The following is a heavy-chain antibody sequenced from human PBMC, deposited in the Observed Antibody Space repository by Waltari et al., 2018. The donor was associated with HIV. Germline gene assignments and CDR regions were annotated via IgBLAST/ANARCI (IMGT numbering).Heavy chain of an antibody. Sequence: QVQLQESGPGLVKPSGTLSLTCAVSGGSFSSGNCWTWVRQPPGKGLEWIGEIYHSGTTNYNPSLKTRVTISLDKSKNQFSLKLSSVTAADTAVYYCAINGGSSNFDYWGQGTLVTVSS. J-gene: IGHJ4*02. CDR3: AINGGSSNFDY. CDR2: IYHSGTT. D-gene: IGHD2-15*01. V-gene: IGHV4-4*02. CDR1: GGSFSSGNC.